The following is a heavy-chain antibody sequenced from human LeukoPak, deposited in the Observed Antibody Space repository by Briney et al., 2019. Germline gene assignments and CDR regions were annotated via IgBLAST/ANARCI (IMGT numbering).Heavy chain of an antibody. V-gene: IGHV3-30*03. CDR2: ISYDGSNK. J-gene: IGHJ4*02. Sequence: GGSLRLSCAASGFTFSSYGMHWVRKAPAKGLEWMAVISYDGSNKYYSDSVKGRFTISRDNSKNTLYLQMNSLRAEDTAVYYCATLWFGELPDYWGQGTLVTVSS. CDR3: ATLWFGELPDY. D-gene: IGHD3-10*01. CDR1: GFTFSSYG.